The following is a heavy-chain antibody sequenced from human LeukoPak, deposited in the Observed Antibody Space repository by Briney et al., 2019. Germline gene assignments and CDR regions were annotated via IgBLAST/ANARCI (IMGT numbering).Heavy chain of an antibody. CDR1: GFTFSSYN. J-gene: IGHJ5*02. D-gene: IGHD3-10*01. CDR2: ITRSSNYI. V-gene: IGHV3-21*01. Sequence: GGSLRLSCAASGFTFSSYNMNWVRQAPGKGLEWVSSITRSSNYIYYADSVKGRFTISRDNAKNSLYLQMNSLRAEDTAIYYCARDQGTYYYGSGSYNWFDPWGQGTLVTVSS. CDR3: ARDQGTYYYGSGSYNWFDP.